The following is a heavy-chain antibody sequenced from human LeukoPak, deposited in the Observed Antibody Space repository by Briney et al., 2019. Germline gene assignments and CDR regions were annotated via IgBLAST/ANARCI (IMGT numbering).Heavy chain of an antibody. CDR3: ASQEPGSYFGHDY. D-gene: IGHD1-26*01. Sequence: PGGSLRLXCAASGFTFSSYSMNWVRQAPGKGLEWVSSISSSSSYIYYADSVKGRFTISRDNAKNSLYLQMNSLRADDTALYYCASQEPGSYFGHDYWGQGTLVTVSS. CDR1: GFTFSSYS. V-gene: IGHV3-21*04. CDR2: ISSSSSYI. J-gene: IGHJ4*02.